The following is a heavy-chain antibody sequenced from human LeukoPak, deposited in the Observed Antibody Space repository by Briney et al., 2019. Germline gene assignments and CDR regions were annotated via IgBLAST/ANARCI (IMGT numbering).Heavy chain of an antibody. Sequence: GSGVTVSCKASGGTFISYALSWVRQAPAQGREWVGRIIPILGIANYAQKFQGRVTTTADTSTSTAYMELSSLRSEDTAVYYCARVREYSSGYYAYWGEG. D-gene: IGHD6-19*01. CDR3: ARVREYSSGYYAY. CDR2: IIPILGIA. V-gene: IGHV1-69*04. J-gene: IGHJ4*02. CDR1: GGTFISYA.